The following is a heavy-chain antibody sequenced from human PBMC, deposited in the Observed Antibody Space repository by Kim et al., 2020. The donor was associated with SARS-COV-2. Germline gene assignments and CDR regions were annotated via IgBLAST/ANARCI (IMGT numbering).Heavy chain of an antibody. J-gene: IGHJ5*02. D-gene: IGHD2-15*01. V-gene: IGHV3-48*01. CDR2: STI. CDR3: ARDQGGSSNT. Sequence: STIDSADSVKARLNRSRDNAKNSLYLQMNRLRPEDTAVYNCARDQGGSSNTWGQGTLVTVSS.